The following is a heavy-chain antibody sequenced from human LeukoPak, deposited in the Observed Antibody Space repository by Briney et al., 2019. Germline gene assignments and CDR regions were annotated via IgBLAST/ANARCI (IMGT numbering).Heavy chain of an antibody. CDR3: ASFYCSSTSCYAFDI. V-gene: IGHV4-61*08. J-gene: IGHJ3*02. Sequence: SQTLSLTCTVSGGSISSGGYYWSWIRQPPGKGLEWIGYIYYSGSTNYNPSLKSRVTISVDTSKNQFSLKLSSVTAADTAVYYCASFYCSSTSCYAFDIWGQGTMVTVSS. D-gene: IGHD2-2*01. CDR2: IYYSGST. CDR1: GGSISSGGYY.